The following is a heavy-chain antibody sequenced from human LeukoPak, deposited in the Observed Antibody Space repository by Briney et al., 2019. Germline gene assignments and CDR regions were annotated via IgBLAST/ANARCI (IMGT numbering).Heavy chain of an antibody. CDR2: IYHSGST. D-gene: IGHD2-2*01. J-gene: IGHJ3*02. V-gene: IGHV4-30-2*01. Sequence: SETLSLTCTVPAGSISSGGYYWSWIRQPPGKGLEWIGYIYHSGSTYYNPSLKSRVTISVDRSKNQFSLKLSSVTAADTAVYYCARSVVVPAATSDAFDIWGQGTMVTVSS. CDR1: AGSISSGGYY. CDR3: ARSVVVPAATSDAFDI.